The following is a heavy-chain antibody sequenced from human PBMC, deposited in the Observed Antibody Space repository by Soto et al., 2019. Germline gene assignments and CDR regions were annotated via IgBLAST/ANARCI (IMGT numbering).Heavy chain of an antibody. CDR3: ARDVASDYDFWSGTNNWFDP. D-gene: IGHD3-3*01. Sequence: SETLSLTCTVSGGSISSYYWSWIRQPPGKGLEWIGYIYYSGSANYNPSLKSRVTISVDTSKNQFSLKLSSVTAADTAVYYCARDVASDYDFWSGTNNWFDPWGQGTLVTVYS. CDR1: GGSISSYY. V-gene: IGHV4-59*01. CDR2: IYYSGSA. J-gene: IGHJ5*02.